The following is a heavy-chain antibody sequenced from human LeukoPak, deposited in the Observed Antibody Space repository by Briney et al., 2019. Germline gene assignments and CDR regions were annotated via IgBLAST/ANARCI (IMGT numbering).Heavy chain of an antibody. CDR3: TRGSSGRRDN. CDR1: GYTFTSCD. CDR2: MNPNSGNT. D-gene: IGHD6-19*01. Sequence: ASVTVSCKASGYTFTSCDINWVRQAPGQGLEWMGWMNPNSGNTGYGQSFQGRITMTRDISIGTAYMELSNLTSEDTAIYYCTRGSSGRRDNWGQGTLVTVSA. J-gene: IGHJ4*02. V-gene: IGHV1-8*01.